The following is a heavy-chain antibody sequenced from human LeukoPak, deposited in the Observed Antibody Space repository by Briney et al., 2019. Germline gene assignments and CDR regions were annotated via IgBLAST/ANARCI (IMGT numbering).Heavy chain of an antibody. V-gene: IGHV4-39*01. CDR2: IYYSGST. Sequence: SETLSLTCTVSGGSISSSSYYWGWIRQPPGKGLEWIGSIYYSGSTYYNPSLKSRVTISVDTSKNQFSLKLSSVTAADTAVYYCARQTVAGSSLDYWGQGALVTVSS. CDR3: ARQTVAGSSLDY. D-gene: IGHD6-19*01. CDR1: GGSISSSSYY. J-gene: IGHJ4*02.